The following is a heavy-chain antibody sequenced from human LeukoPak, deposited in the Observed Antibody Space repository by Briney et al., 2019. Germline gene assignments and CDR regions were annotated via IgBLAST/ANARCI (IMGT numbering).Heavy chain of an antibody. J-gene: IGHJ3*02. Sequence: SETLSLTCTVSGGSISSSSYYWGWIHQPPGKGLEWIGSIYYSGSTYYNPSLKSRVTISVDTSKNQFSLKLSSVTAADTAVYYCARDNRADDAFDIWGQGTMVTVSS. CDR1: GGSISSSSYY. CDR2: IYYSGST. D-gene: IGHD2/OR15-2a*01. CDR3: ARDNRADDAFDI. V-gene: IGHV4-39*07.